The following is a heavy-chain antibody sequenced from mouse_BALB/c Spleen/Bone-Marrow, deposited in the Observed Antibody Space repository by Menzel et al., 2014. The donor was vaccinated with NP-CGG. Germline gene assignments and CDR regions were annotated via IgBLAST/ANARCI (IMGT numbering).Heavy chain of an antibody. CDR2: INPSTGYT. CDR1: GYTFTSYW. Sequence: VKLMESGAELAKPGASVKMSRKASGYTFTSYWVHWVKQRPGQGLEWIGYINPSTGYTEYNQKFKDKATLTAGKSSSTAYMQLSSLTSEDSAVYYCARQITTVDYAMDYWGQGTSVTVSS. J-gene: IGHJ4*01. CDR3: ARQITTVDYAMDY. D-gene: IGHD1-1*01. V-gene: IGHV1-7*01.